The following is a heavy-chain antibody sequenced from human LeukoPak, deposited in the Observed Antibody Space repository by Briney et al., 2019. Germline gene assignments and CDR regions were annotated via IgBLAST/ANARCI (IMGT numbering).Heavy chain of an antibody. D-gene: IGHD3-3*01. J-gene: IGHJ4*02. Sequence: ASVKVSCKASGYTFTGYYMHWVRQAPGQGLERMGRIDPNSGGTNYAQKFQGRVTMTRDTSISTAYMELSRLRSDDTAVYYCAGDQSLSRPFGRPGYWGQGTLVTVSS. V-gene: IGHV1-2*06. CDR2: IDPNSGGT. CDR1: GYTFTGYY. CDR3: AGDQSLSRPFGRPGY.